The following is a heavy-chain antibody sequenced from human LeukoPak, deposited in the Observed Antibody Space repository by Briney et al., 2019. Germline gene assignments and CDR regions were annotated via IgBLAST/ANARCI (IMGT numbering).Heavy chain of an antibody. Sequence: SETLSLTCTVSGGSISSSSYYWGWIRQPPGKGLEWIGSIYYSGSTYYNPSLKSRVTISVDTSKNQFSLKLSSVTAADTAVYYCARLGACSSTSCDEGWGQGTLVTVSS. CDR3: ARLGACSSTSCDEG. J-gene: IGHJ4*02. CDR1: GGSISSSSYY. D-gene: IGHD2-2*01. V-gene: IGHV4-39*07. CDR2: IYYSGST.